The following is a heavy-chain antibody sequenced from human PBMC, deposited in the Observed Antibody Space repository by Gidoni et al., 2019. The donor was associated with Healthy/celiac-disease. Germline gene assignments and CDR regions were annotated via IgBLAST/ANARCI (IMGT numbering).Heavy chain of an antibody. Sequence: FTISRDNSKNTLYLQMNSLRAEDTAVYYCAREALVYSNYNWFDPWGQGTLVTVSS. V-gene: IGHV3-30*07. J-gene: IGHJ5*02. D-gene: IGHD4-4*01. CDR3: AREALVYSNYNWFDP.